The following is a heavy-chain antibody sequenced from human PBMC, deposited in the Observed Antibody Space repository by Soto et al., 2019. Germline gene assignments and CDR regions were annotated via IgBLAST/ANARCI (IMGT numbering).Heavy chain of an antibody. Sequence: QVQLVQSGAEVKKPGASVKVSCKASGYTFASYAISWMRQSPGQGPEWMGWISAYNGNTNYAQKRQGRVTMTTDTPTSTAYMELRRLRSDDTAVYYWARDPPPPDYWGQGTLVTVSS. J-gene: IGHJ4*02. CDR1: GYTFASYA. CDR3: ARDPPPPDY. CDR2: ISAYNGNT. V-gene: IGHV1-18*01.